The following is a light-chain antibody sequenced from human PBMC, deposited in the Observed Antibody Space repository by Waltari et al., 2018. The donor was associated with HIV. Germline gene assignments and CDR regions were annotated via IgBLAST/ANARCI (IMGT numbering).Light chain of an antibody. CDR3: SSYTSRSVL. J-gene: IGLJ2*01. V-gene: IGLV2-14*03. CDR2: DVS. CDR1: SSDVGGYNY. Sequence: QSALTQPASVSGSPGQSITISCTGTSSDVGGYNYVSWYQHHPGKAPKLMIYDVSNRPSGVSNRFSGAKSGNTASLTISGLQAEDEADYYCSSYTSRSVLFGGGTKLTVL.